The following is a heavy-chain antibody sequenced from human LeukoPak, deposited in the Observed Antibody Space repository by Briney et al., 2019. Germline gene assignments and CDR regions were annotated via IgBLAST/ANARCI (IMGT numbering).Heavy chain of an antibody. V-gene: IGHV3-30-3*01. CDR3: TKVRQAYYDSSGPFDY. J-gene: IGHJ4*02. D-gene: IGHD3-22*01. Sequence: PGGSLRLSCAASGFTFSSYAMHWVRQASGKGLEWVAVISYDGSNKYYADSVKGRFTISRDNSKNTLYLQMNSLRAEDTAVYYCTKVRQAYYDSSGPFDYWGQGTLVTVSS. CDR2: ISYDGSNK. CDR1: GFTFSSYA.